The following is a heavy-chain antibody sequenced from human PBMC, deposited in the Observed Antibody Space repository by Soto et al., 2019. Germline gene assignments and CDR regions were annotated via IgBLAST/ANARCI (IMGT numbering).Heavy chain of an antibody. V-gene: IGHV6-1*01. J-gene: IGHJ4*02. Sequence: SRTLSLTCAISGDSVSDNSAACNWIRQSPSRGLEWLGRTYYRSKWYNDYAVSVKSRITVTPDTSKNQFSLHLNSVTPEDTAVYYCARELPYYVSSDSYLDYWGQRALVTVSS. CDR2: TYYRSKWYN. D-gene: IGHD3-16*01. CDR1: GDSVSDNSAA. CDR3: ARELPYYVSSDSYLDY.